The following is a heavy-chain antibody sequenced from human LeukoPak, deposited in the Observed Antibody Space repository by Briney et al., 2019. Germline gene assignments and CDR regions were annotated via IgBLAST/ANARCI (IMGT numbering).Heavy chain of an antibody. CDR2: ISSHSRDI. CDR1: GFTFNTYS. CDR3: ARDDRDISSFRFDY. Sequence: PGGSLRLSCAASGFTFNTYSMNWVRQAPGKGLEWVSSISSHSRDIYYADSVKGRFTISRANAKNSLHLQMNSLRAEDTAVYYCARDDRDISSFRFDYWGHGILVTVSP. V-gene: IGHV3-21*01. D-gene: IGHD6-6*01. J-gene: IGHJ4*01.